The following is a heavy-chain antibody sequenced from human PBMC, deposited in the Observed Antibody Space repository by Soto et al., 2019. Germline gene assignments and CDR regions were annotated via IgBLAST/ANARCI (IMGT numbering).Heavy chain of an antibody. V-gene: IGHV3-23*01. J-gene: IGHJ3*02. D-gene: IGHD2-15*01. CDR2: ISGSGGST. CDR3: AKDVVVAQMNAFDI. CDR1: GFTFSSYA. Sequence: GGSLRLSCAASGFTFSSYAMSWVRQAPGKGLEWVSAISGSGGSTYYTDSVKGRFTISRDNSKNTLYLQMNSLRAEDMAVYYCAKDVVVAQMNAFDIWGQGTMVTVSS.